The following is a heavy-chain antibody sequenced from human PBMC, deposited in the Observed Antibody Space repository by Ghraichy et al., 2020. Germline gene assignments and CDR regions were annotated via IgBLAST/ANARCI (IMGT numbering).Heavy chain of an antibody. V-gene: IGHV1-46*01. D-gene: IGHD3-10*01. CDR2: INPSGDFT. CDR1: RYTFTSYS. CDR3: ARAAITLVRGVNWAFGY. J-gene: IGHJ4*02. Sequence: ASVKVSCKASRYTFTSYSIHWVRQAPGQGLEWVAVINPSGDFTTYAQKFQGRLTMTRDTSTNTVYMELTSLRSEDTAVYYCARAAITLVRGVNWAFGYWGQGTLVTVSS.